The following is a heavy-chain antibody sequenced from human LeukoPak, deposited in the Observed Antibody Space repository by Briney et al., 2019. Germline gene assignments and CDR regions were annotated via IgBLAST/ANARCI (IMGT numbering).Heavy chain of an antibody. V-gene: IGHV3-7*01. CDR1: GFTFTNSW. CDR3: ARDTDGSLDY. D-gene: IGHD1-26*01. Sequence: PGGSLRLSCAASGFTFTNSWMAWVRQAPGKGLEWVANIKQDGRTKHYFDSLKGRFINSRDNPKTPPYLQMYSLRADDTSVYNCARDTDGSLDYWGQGILVTVAS. J-gene: IGHJ4*02. CDR2: IKQDGRTK.